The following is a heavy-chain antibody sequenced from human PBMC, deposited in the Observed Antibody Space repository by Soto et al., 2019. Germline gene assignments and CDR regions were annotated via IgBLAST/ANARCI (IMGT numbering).Heavy chain of an antibody. CDR1: GYTFTSYD. D-gene: IGHD6-19*01. V-gene: IGHV1-8*01. Sequence: QVQLVQSGDEVKKPGASVKDSCKASGYTFTSYDINWVRQATGQGLEWMGWMNPNSGNTGYAQKFQGRVTMTRNTSISTAYMELSSLRSEDTAVYYCARKLGWQWPNSFDYWGQGTLVTVSS. J-gene: IGHJ4*02. CDR3: ARKLGWQWPNSFDY. CDR2: MNPNSGNT.